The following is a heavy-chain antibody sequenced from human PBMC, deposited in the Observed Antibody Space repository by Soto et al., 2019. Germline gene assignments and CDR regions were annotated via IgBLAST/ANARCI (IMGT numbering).Heavy chain of an antibody. CDR3: ARGGFCSGVSCYGSVDV. Sequence: QVQLQESGPGLVTPSQTLSLTCTVSGDSISSGGYYWSWIRQHPGKGLEWIGYIYYSGNTYHNPSPKSQITISLVTSNNQFSLKLSSVTAAATAVYYCARGGFCSGVSCYGSVDVWGQGTTVTVSS. J-gene: IGHJ6*02. D-gene: IGHD2-15*01. CDR1: GDSISSGGYY. CDR2: IYYSGNT. V-gene: IGHV4-31*01.